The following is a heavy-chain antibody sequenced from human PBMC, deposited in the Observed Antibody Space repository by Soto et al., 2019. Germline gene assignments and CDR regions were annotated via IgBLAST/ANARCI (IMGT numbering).Heavy chain of an antibody. CDR2: IYYSGSA. Sequence: TSETLSLTCTVSGGSISSSSYYWGWIRQPPGKGLEWIGSIYYSGSAYYNPSLKSRVTISVDTSKNQFSLKLSSVTAADTAVYYCASGGWWFDPWGQGTLVTVSS. J-gene: IGHJ5*02. CDR3: ASGGWWFDP. D-gene: IGHD2-15*01. V-gene: IGHV4-39*01. CDR1: GGSISSSSYY.